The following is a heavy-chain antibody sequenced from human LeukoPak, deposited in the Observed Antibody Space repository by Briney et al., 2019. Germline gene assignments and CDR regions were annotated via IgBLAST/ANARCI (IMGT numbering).Heavy chain of an antibody. V-gene: IGHV2-5*01. CDR3: AHTEHGTFVLRYFDWTYYFDY. CDR1: GFSLSTSGVG. CDR2: IYWNDDK. D-gene: IGHD3-9*01. J-gene: IGHJ4*02. Sequence: SGPTLVNPTQTLTLTCTFSGFSLSTSGVGVGWIRQPPGKALEWLALIYWNDDKRYTPSPKSRPTLTKDNSKNTVVLTMTKLEPVDTATYYCAHTEHGTFVLRYFDWTYYFDYWGQGTLVTVSS.